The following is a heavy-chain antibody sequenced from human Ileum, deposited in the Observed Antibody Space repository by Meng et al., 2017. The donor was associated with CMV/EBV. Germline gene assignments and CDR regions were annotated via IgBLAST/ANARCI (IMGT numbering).Heavy chain of an antibody. J-gene: IGHJ4*02. D-gene: IGHD4-23*01. CDR1: GGSFSDYY. CDR3: ATNSEDY. CDR2: VHHSGIT. V-gene: IGHV4-34*01. Sequence: QVQPQQLGAGLLKPSDTLSLTCAVYGGSFSDYYWIWIRQSPGKGLEWIGEVHHSGITNYNPSLKSRVTISVDTSKNQFFLKLTSVTAADTGLYYCATNSEDYWGQGTLVTVSS.